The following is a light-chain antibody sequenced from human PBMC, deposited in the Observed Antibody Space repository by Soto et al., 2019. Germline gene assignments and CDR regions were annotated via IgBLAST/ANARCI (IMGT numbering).Light chain of an antibody. V-gene: IGLV2-8*01. J-gene: IGLJ1*01. CDR1: SSDIGDYNY. CDR2: EVT. CDR3: SSYAGNNNYV. Sequence: QFVLTQPPSASGSPGQSVTFSCTGTSSDIGDYNYVSWYQQHPGKAPKLMIYEVTKRPSGAPDRFSGSKSGNTASLTVSGLQADDEADYYCSSYAGNNNYVFGTGTKVTVL.